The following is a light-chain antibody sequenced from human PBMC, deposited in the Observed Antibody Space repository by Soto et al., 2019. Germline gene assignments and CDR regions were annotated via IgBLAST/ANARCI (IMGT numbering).Light chain of an antibody. CDR3: TSYEGSRHVV. V-gene: IGLV2-8*01. Sequence: QSVLTQPPSASGSPGQSVTISCTGTSSDVGAYNYVSWYQQYAGKAPKLIIYEVSQRPSGVPDRFSGSKSGNTASLTVSGPRAGDGADYSCTSYEGSRHVVFGGGPKLPVL. CDR1: SSDVGAYNY. CDR2: EVS. J-gene: IGLJ2*01.